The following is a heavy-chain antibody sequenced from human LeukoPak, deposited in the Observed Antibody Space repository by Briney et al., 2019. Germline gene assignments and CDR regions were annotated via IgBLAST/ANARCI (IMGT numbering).Heavy chain of an antibody. D-gene: IGHD1-26*01. CDR1: GFTFSGRW. CDR3: AREIVGTHKSRFDP. Sequence: GGSLRLSCAASGFTFSGRWMSWLRQSPGKGLEWVANINQDGTDKYYVDSVKGRFTISRDNAKNSLYLQMNSLRAEDTAVYYCAREIVGTHKSRFDPWGQGTLVTVSS. CDR2: INQDGTDK. V-gene: IGHV3-7*03. J-gene: IGHJ5*02.